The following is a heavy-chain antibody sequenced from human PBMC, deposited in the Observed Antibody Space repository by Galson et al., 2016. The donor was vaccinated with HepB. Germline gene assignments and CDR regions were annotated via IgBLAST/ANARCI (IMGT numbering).Heavy chain of an antibody. J-gene: IGHJ5*02. CDR3: ARGGNSGRGSFDP. V-gene: IGHV3-48*02. CDR2: ISSSSSTM. D-gene: IGHD4-23*01. CDR1: GFTFSSFS. Sequence: SLRLSCAASGFTFSSFSMNWVRQAPGKGLEWISYISSSSSTMYYADSVKGRFTISRDNVKNSLYLQVNSLRDEDTAVYSCARGGNSGRGSFDPWGQGTLVTVSS.